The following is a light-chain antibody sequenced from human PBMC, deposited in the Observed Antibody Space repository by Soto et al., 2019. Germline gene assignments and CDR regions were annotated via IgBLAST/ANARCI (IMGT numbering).Light chain of an antibody. V-gene: IGLV2-14*03. Sequence: QSVLTQPASVSGSPGQSITISCTGTSSDVGAYNYVSWYQHHPGKAPKLMLSDVSNRPSGVSNRFSGSKSGNTASLTISGLQAEDEADYYCSSYTTISSFFVFGTGTKVTVL. CDR1: SSDVGAYNY. J-gene: IGLJ1*01. CDR3: SSYTTISSFFV. CDR2: DVS.